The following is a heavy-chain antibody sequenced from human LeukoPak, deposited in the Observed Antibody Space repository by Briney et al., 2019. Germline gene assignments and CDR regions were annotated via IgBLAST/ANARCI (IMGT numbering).Heavy chain of an antibody. Sequence: GGSLRLSCAASGFTFSSYAMHWVRQAPGKGLEWVAVISYDGSNKYYADFVKGRFTISRDNSKNTLYLQMNSLRAEDTAVYYCARTRGYSYGFDYWGQETLVTVSS. D-gene: IGHD5-18*01. CDR1: GFTFSSYA. CDR2: ISYDGSNK. V-gene: IGHV3-30-3*01. J-gene: IGHJ4*02. CDR3: ARTRGYSYGFDY.